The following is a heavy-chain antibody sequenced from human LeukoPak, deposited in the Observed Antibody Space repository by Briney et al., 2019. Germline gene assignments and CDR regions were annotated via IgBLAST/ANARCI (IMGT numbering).Heavy chain of an antibody. CDR3: TTDEGVDDYFDY. J-gene: IGHJ4*02. CDR1: GFTFSNAW. CDR2: ILTKADGGTT. V-gene: IGHV3-15*01. Sequence: PGGSLRLSCAASGFTFSNAWMSWVRQAPGKGLEWVGRILTKADGGTTDHAAPVKGRFTISRDDSRNTPYLQMNSLKTEDTAVYYCTTDEGVDDYFDYWGQGTLVTVSS. D-gene: IGHD3-10*01.